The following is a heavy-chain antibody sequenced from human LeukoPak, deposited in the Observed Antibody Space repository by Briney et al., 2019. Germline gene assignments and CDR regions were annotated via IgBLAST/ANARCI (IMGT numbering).Heavy chain of an antibody. V-gene: IGHV1-18*01. Sequence: ASVKVSCKAFGYTFTRYAISWVRQAPGQGLEWMGWISTYNGDTRFPQNLQGRVAMTTDTSTNTAYMELRSLRSDDTAVYYCARDPSNTSGWYIYFDYWAQGTLVTASS. D-gene: IGHD6-19*01. CDR2: ISTYNGDT. J-gene: IGHJ4*02. CDR3: ARDPSNTSGWYIYFDY. CDR1: GYTFTRYA.